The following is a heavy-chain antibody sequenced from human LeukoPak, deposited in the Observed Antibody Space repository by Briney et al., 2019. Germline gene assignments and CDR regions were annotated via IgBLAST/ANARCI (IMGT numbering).Heavy chain of an antibody. D-gene: IGHD3-10*01. Sequence: PSETLSLTCAVYGGSFSAYYWSWIRQPPGKGLEWIGEINGSGYTNYNPSLKSRVTISADTSKNQFSLRLNSMTAADTAVYDCARGIMVRGPRKGIFDYWGQGTLVTVSS. CDR3: ARGIMVRGPRKGIFDY. J-gene: IGHJ4*02. CDR1: GGSFSAYY. V-gene: IGHV4-34*01. CDR2: INGSGYT.